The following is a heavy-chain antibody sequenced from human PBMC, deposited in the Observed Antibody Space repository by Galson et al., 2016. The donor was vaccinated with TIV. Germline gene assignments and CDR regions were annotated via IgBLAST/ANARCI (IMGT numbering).Heavy chain of an antibody. V-gene: IGHV3-11*01. CDR1: GFTFSDYH. J-gene: IGHJ4*02. D-gene: IGHD7-27*01. CDR2: ITSGASSR. Sequence: SLRLSCAASGFTFSDYHMSWLRRTPGKGLEWIAHITSGASSRYYAESVKGRFTISRDDAKNSLFLQMNSLRIDDTAVYYCAKDLAVWGSFHGAFDYWGPGTVVSVSS. CDR3: AKDLAVWGSFHGAFDY.